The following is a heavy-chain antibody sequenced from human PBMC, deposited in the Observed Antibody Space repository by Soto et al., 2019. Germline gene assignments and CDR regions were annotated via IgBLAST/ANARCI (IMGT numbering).Heavy chain of an antibody. D-gene: IGHD5-18*01. Sequence: PSETLSLTCTVSGGSISSYYWSWIRQPPGKGLEWIGYIYYSGSTNYNPSLKSRVTISVDTSKNQFSLKLSSVTAADTAVYYCARVTRGYYYYCGMDVWGQGTTVTVSS. CDR3: ARVTRGYYYYCGMDV. J-gene: IGHJ6*02. V-gene: IGHV4-59*08. CDR2: IYYSGST. CDR1: GGSISSYY.